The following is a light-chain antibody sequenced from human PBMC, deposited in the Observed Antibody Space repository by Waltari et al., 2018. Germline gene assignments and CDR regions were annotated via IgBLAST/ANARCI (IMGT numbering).Light chain of an antibody. J-gene: IGLJ3*02. V-gene: IGLV4-69*01. Sequence: QLVLTQSPSASASLGASVKLTCTLSSGHSCNAIAWLQQQPEKGPRYLMKVNSDGSHTKGDEIPDRFSGSSSGAERYLTISSVQPEDEADYYCQTGGHGTWVFGGGTKLTVL. CDR3: QTGGHGTWV. CDR2: VNSDGSH. CDR1: SGHSCNA.